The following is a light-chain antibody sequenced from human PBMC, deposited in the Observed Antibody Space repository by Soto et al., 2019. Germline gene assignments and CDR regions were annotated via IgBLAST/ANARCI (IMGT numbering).Light chain of an antibody. CDR1: QNIDRW. CDR3: HQAHTFPHT. CDR2: ATS. J-gene: IGKJ3*01. V-gene: IGKV1D-12*01. Sequence: IQMTQSPSSMSASVGDRVTITCRASQNIDRWLAWYQKKPGQVPKLLIWATSTLENGVPSRFSGSGSGIDFTLSINSLQPEDFATYYCHQAHTFPHTFGPGTKVDIK.